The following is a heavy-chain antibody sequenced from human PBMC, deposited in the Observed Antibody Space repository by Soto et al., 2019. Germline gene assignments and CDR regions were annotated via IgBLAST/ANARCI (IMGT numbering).Heavy chain of an antibody. CDR1: GFTFSSYG. D-gene: IGHD6-13*01. CDR3: ARASSSSWYSVYYYYGMDV. CDR2: IWYDGSNK. Sequence: QVQLVESGGGVVQPGRSLRLSCAASGFTFSSYGMHWVRQAPGKGLEWVAVIWYDGSNKYYADSVKGRFTISRDNSKNTLYLQMNSLRAEDTAVYYCARASSSSWYSVYYYYGMDVCGQGTTVTVSS. J-gene: IGHJ6*02. V-gene: IGHV3-33*01.